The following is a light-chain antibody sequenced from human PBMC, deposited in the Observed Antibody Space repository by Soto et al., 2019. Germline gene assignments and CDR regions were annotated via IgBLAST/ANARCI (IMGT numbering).Light chain of an antibody. CDR3: QQTYSTPPT. CDR1: QRISRY. J-gene: IGKJ2*01. V-gene: IGKV1-39*01. CDR2: AAS. Sequence: DIQMTQSPSALSASVGDRVTITCRASQRISRYLNWYQQKPGKAPKLLIYAASNLQSGVPSRYSGSRSGTDFTLHNKSLPPKDSATYHCQQTYSTPPTFGQGTKLEIK.